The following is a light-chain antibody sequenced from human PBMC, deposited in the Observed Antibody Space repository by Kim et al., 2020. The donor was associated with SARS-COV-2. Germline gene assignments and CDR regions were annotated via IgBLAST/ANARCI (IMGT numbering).Light chain of an antibody. Sequence: SVSPWDRVTLSCRSSQRVTRYLVWYQQKPGQAPRLLISGVSTRATDIPARFSGSGSGTEFTLTISSLQSEDFAVYYCLQYDNWPFTFGQGTKLEI. J-gene: IGKJ2*01. CDR1: QRVTRY. CDR3: LQYDNWPFT. CDR2: GVS. V-gene: IGKV3-15*01.